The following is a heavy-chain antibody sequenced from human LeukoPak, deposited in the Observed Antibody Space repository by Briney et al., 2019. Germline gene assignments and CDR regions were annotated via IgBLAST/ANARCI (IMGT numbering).Heavy chain of an antibody. CDR3: TTGEASWGPSLDY. D-gene: IGHD7-27*01. CDR1: GFTFSNAW. V-gene: IGHV3-15*01. Sequence: GGSLRLSCAASGFTFSNAWMSWVRQAPGKGLEWVGRIKSKTDGGTTDYAAPVKGRFTISRDDSKNTLYLQMNSLKTEDTAVYYCTTGEASWGPSLDYWGQGTLVTVSS. J-gene: IGHJ4*02. CDR2: IKSKTDGGTT.